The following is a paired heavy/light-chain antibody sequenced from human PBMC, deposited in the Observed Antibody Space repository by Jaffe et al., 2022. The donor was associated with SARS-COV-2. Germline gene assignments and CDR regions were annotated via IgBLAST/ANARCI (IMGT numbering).Heavy chain of an antibody. CDR3: ARGPGYIIDY. V-gene: IGHV3-74*01. D-gene: IGHD5-12*01. CDR1: GFTFTTYW. J-gene: IGHJ4*02. Sequence: EVQVVESGGGLVQPGGSLRLSCEASGFTFTTYWMHWVRQAPGKGLVWVSCINGDGTATRYADSVKGRFTISRDNAKNTLYLQMNSLRADDTAVYYCARGPGYIIDYWGQGTLVTVSS. CDR2: INGDGTAT.
Light chain of an antibody. CDR3: QQYYTAPIT. Sequence: DIVMTQSPDSLAVSLGERATINCKSSQSVLSSSNNKNYLAWYQQKPGRPPKLLISWASTRESGVPDRFSGSGSGTDFTLTISSLQADDVAIYYCQQYYTAPITFGGGTKVEIK. CDR2: WAS. J-gene: IGKJ4*01. CDR1: QSVLSSSNNKNY. V-gene: IGKV4-1*01.